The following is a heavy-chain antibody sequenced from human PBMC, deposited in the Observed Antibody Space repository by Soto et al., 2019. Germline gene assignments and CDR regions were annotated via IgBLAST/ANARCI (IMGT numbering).Heavy chain of an antibody. D-gene: IGHD3-10*01. Sequence: QLQLRESGPGLVKPSETLSLTCSVSGDSISSSSSYWGWIRQPPGKGLEWIGHIYYSGTTSYSPSLRGRVIIFVDKSKRQFSLKVRSMRAADTAVYYCVRLRLVVRGVMNWLDPSGQGILVTVSS. CDR1: GDSISSSSSY. J-gene: IGHJ5*02. CDR2: IYYSGTT. V-gene: IGHV4-39*01. CDR3: VRLRLVVRGVMNWLDP.